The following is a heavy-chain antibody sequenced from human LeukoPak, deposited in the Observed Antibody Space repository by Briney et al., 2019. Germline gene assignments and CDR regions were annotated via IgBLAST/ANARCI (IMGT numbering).Heavy chain of an antibody. Sequence: PSETLSLTCTVSGGPISSYYWSWIRQPPGKGLEWIGYIYYSGSTNYNPSLKSRVTISVDTSKDQFSLKLSSVTAADTAVYYCARGGYSSSWQADYWGQGTLVTVSS. V-gene: IGHV4-59*01. CDR1: GGPISSYY. J-gene: IGHJ4*02. CDR3: ARGGYSSSWQADY. D-gene: IGHD6-13*01. CDR2: IYYSGST.